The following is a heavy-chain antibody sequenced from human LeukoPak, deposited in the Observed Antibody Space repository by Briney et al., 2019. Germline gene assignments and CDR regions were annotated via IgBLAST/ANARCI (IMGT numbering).Heavy chain of an antibody. Sequence: ASVKVSCKASGGTFSSYAISWVRQAPGQGLEWMGRIIPILGIANYAQKFQGRVTITADKSTSTAYMELSSLRSEDTAVYYCAIRLYGSGSPGDFDYWGQGTLVTVSS. D-gene: IGHD3-10*01. CDR1: GGTFSSYA. J-gene: IGHJ4*02. CDR2: IIPILGIA. CDR3: AIRLYGSGSPGDFDY. V-gene: IGHV1-69*04.